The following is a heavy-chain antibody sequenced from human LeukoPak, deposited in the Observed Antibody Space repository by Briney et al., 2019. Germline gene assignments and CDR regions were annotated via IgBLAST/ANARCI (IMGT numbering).Heavy chain of an antibody. Sequence: GGSLRLSCAASGFTFSSYEMNWVRQAPGKGLEWVSYISSSGSTIYYADSVKGRFTISRDNAKNSLYLQMNSLRDEDTAVYYCARDTPLYADSPDAFDIWGQGTMVTVSS. CDR3: ARDTPLYADSPDAFDI. CDR1: GFTFSSYE. J-gene: IGHJ3*02. CDR2: ISSSGSTI. V-gene: IGHV3-48*03. D-gene: IGHD2/OR15-2a*01.